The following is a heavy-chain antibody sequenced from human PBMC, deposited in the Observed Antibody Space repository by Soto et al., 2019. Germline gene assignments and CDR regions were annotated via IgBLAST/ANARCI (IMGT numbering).Heavy chain of an antibody. CDR1: GYTFTGYY. Sequence: ASVKVSSKASGYTFTGYYMHWVRQAPGQGLEWVGWINPNSGGTNYAQKFQGWVTMTRDTSISTAYMELSRLRSDDTAVYYCARGMSSSSDDWFDPWGKGTLVTVSS. D-gene: IGHD6-6*01. J-gene: IGHJ5*02. CDR2: INPNSGGT. V-gene: IGHV1-2*04. CDR3: ARGMSSSSDDWFDP.